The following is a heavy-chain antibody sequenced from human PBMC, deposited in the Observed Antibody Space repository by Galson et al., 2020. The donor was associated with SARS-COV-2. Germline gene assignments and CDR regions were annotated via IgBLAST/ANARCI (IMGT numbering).Heavy chain of an antibody. CDR3: TRNDFWSGYYIDY. V-gene: IGHV3-49*03. CDR2: IRSKAYGGTT. J-gene: IGHJ4*02. CDR1: GFTFGDYA. D-gene: IGHD3-3*01. Sequence: GSLRLSCTASGFTFGDYAMSWFRQAPGKGLEWVGFIRSKAYGGTTEYAASVKGRFTISRDDSKSIAYLQMNSLKTEDTAVYYCTRNDFWSGYYIDYWGQGTRVTVSS.